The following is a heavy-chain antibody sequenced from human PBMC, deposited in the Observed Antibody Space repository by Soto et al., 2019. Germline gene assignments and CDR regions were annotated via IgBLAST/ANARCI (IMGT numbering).Heavy chain of an antibody. CDR3: ARDNGMAGSFDP. Sequence: EVQLVESGGGLVQPGESLRLSCAASGFTFGAYSMNWVRQAPGKGLEWVSYITGSSATIYYADSVKGRFTISRDNAKNSLYLQMNSLRDEDTAVYYCARDNGMAGSFDPWGQGTLVTVSS. J-gene: IGHJ5*02. CDR1: GFTFGAYS. V-gene: IGHV3-48*02. D-gene: IGHD2-8*01. CDR2: ITGSSATI.